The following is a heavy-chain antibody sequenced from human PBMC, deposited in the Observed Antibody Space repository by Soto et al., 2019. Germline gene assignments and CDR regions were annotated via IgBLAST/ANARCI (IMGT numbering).Heavy chain of an antibody. Sequence: QVQLQESGPGLVKPSETLSLTCTVSGGSISSYYWSWIRQPPGKGLEWIGYIYYSGSTNYNPSLKRRVTISVDTSKNQFSLKLSSVTAADTAVYYCARVNVLMVYAMGDRWFDPWGQGTLVTVS. CDR3: ARVNVLMVYAMGDRWFDP. CDR1: GGSISSYY. V-gene: IGHV4-59*01. D-gene: IGHD2-8*01. J-gene: IGHJ5*02. CDR2: IYYSGST.